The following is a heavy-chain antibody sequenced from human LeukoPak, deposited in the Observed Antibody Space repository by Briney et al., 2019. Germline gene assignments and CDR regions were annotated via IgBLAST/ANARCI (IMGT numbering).Heavy chain of an antibody. CDR1: GGSISSGGNY. J-gene: IGHJ4*02. V-gene: IGHV4-31*03. Sequence: PSQTLFLTCTVSGGSISSGGNYWSWIRQHPGKGLEWIGYIYSSGNTYYNPSLKSRLTISVDTSKNQYSLKLISVTAADTAVYFCARSGIAAASQYYFDSWGQGTLVTVSS. CDR3: ARSGIAAASQYYFDS. CDR2: IYSSGNT. D-gene: IGHD6-13*01.